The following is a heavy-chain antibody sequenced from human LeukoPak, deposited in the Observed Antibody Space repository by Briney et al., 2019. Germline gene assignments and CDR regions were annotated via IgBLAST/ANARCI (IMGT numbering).Heavy chain of an antibody. CDR1: GFTVSSSY. V-gene: IGHV3-53*01. CDR3: ARRKDAFDI. J-gene: IGHJ3*02. Sequence: GGSLRLSCAASGFTVSSSYMSWVRQVPGKGLEWVSVFYSGGSTYYADSVKGRFTISRDNSKNTLYLQMDSLRAEDTAVYYCARRKDAFDIWGQGTMVTVSS. CDR2: FYSGGST.